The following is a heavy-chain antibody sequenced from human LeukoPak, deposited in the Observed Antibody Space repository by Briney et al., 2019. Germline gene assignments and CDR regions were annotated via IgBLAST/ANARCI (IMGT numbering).Heavy chain of an antibody. D-gene: IGHD6-13*01. CDR1: GGSFSVYY. CDR3: ARIAAAARNYGMDV. V-gene: IGHV4-34*01. CDR2: INHSGST. Sequence: PSETLSLTCAVYGGSFSVYYWSWIRQPPGKGLEWVGEINHSGSTNYNPSLKSRVTISVDTSKNQFSLKLSSVTAADTAVYYCARIAAAARNYGMDVWGKGTTVTVSS. J-gene: IGHJ6*04.